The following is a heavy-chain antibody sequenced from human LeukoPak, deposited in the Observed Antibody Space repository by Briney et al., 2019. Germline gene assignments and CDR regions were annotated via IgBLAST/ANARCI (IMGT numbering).Heavy chain of an antibody. Sequence: GGSLRLSCAAPEFTVSSNYMSWGRQAPGKGLEWVSVIYSGGSTYYADSVKGRFTISRHNSKNTLYLQMNSLRAEDTAVYYCARKSLGISAFDIWGQGTMVTVSS. D-gene: IGHD7-27*01. CDR3: ARKSLGISAFDI. V-gene: IGHV3-53*04. CDR2: IYSGGST. J-gene: IGHJ3*02. CDR1: EFTVSSNY.